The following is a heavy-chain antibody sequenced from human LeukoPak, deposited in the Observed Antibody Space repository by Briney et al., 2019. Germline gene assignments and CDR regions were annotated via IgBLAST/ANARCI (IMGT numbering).Heavy chain of an antibody. D-gene: IGHD3-9*01. J-gene: IGHJ4*02. CDR1: GGSISTYS. Sequence: PSETLSLTCTVSGGSISTYSWSWIRRPPGKGLEWIGYIYYSGNTNYNPSLKSRVTISVDTSKNQFSLKLSSVTAADTAVYYCARVRLVGYDILTGHYSFDYWGQGTLVTVSS. CDR2: IYYSGNT. V-gene: IGHV4-59*01. CDR3: ARVRLVGYDILTGHYSFDY.